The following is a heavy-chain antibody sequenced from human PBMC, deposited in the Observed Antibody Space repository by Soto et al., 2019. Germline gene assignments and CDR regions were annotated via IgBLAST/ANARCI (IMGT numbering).Heavy chain of an antibody. Sequence: ASVKVSCKASWYTFTSYYMHWVRQAPGQVLEWMGIINPSGGSTSYAQKFQGRVTMTRDTSTSTVYMELSRLRSEDTAVYYCAREIRSSRWLQFGFAYWGQGTLVTVSS. CDR1: WYTFTSYY. CDR2: INPSGGST. V-gene: IGHV1-46*01. D-gene: IGHD5-12*01. CDR3: AREIRSSRWLQFGFAY. J-gene: IGHJ4*02.